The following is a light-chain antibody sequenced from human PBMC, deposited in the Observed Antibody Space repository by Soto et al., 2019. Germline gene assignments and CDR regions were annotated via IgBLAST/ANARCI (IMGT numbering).Light chain of an antibody. CDR3: QQYGSSPPFT. V-gene: IGKV3-20*01. J-gene: IGKJ3*01. CDR2: GAS. CDR1: QSVSSSY. Sequence: IVLTQSPGTLSLTPGERATLSCRASQSVSSSYLAWYQQKPCQAPRPLIYGASSRATGIPDRFSGSGSGTDFTLTISRLEPEDSAVYYCQQYGSSPPFTFGPGTRVDIK.